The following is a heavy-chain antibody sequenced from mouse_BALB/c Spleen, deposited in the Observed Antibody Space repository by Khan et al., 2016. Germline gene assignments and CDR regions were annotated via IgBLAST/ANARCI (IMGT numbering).Heavy chain of an antibody. CDR3: TREYGDLRDY. CDR1: GYTFTSYV. CDR2: INPYNDVT. D-gene: IGHD2-13*01. V-gene: IGHV1S136*01. J-gene: IGHJ4*01. Sequence: IQLVQSGPELVKPGASVKMSCKASGYTFTSYVLYWVKQKPGQGLEWIGYINPYNDVTKYNEKFKGKATLTSDKSSSTVYMELSSLTSEDSAVFYCTREYGDLRDYWGQGTSVTVSS.